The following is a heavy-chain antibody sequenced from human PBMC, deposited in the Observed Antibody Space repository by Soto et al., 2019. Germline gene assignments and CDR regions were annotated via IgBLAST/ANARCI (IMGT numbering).Heavy chain of an antibody. Sequence: ASVKVSCKASGYTFTGYYMHWVRQAPGQGLEWMGWINPNSGGTNYAQKFQGWVTMTRDTSISTAYMELSRLRSDDTAVYYCARDIQAGQLVPWFDPWGQGTLVTVSS. J-gene: IGHJ5*02. V-gene: IGHV1-2*04. CDR2: INPNSGGT. D-gene: IGHD6-6*01. CDR3: ARDIQAGQLVPWFDP. CDR1: GYTFTGYY.